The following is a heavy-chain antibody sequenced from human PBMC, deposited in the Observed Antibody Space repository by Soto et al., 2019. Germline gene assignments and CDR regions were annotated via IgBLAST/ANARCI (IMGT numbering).Heavy chain of an antibody. V-gene: IGHV1-46*01. CDR1: GYTFTSYY. CDR3: ARYRIDLYSSASPNWFDP. Sequence: ASVKVSCKASGYTFTSYYMHWVRQAPGQGLEWMGIINPSGGSTSYAQKFQGRVTMTRDTSTSTVHMELSSLRSEDTAVYYCARYRIDLYSSASPNWFDPWGQGTLVTVSS. CDR2: INPSGGST. D-gene: IGHD6-6*01. J-gene: IGHJ5*02.